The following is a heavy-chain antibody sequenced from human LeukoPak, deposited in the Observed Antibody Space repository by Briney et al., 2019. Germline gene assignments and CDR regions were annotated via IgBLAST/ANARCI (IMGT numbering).Heavy chain of an antibody. CDR1: GYSISSGYY. CDR3: ARDLGYYDSSGYYDWFDP. J-gene: IGHJ5*02. Sequence: SETLSLTCTVSGYSISSGYYWGWIRQPPGKGLEWIGSIYHSGNTYYNPSLKSRVTISVDTSKNQFSLKLSSVTAADTAVYYCARDLGYYDSSGYYDWFDPWGQGTLVTVSS. CDR2: IYHSGNT. V-gene: IGHV4-38-2*02. D-gene: IGHD3-22*01.